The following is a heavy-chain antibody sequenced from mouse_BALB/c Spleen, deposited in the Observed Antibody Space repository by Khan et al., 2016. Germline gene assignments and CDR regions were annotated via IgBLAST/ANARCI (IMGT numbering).Heavy chain of an antibody. CDR1: GFTFTTYA. CDR2: INSDGSST. J-gene: IGHJ4*01. D-gene: IGHD2-14*01. Sequence: EVELVESGGGFVQPGGSLELSCAASGFTFTTYAMSWVRQTPDKRLELVATINSDGSSTYYADTVKGRFTISRDNATNTLYLQMSRLKSEDTAMYYCARVRHTMDYWGRGTSVTVAS. CDR3: ARVRHTMDY. V-gene: IGHV5-6-3*01.